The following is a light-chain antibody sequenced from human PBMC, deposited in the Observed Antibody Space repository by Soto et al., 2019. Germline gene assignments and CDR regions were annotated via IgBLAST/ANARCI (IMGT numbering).Light chain of an antibody. Sequence: EIVLTQSPATLSLSPGERATLSCRASQSVSSYLAWYQQKPGQAPRLLIYDASNRGTGIPARFSGSGSGTDSTLTISSLEPEDFAVYYCQQPTDWPLTFGGGTKVEI. J-gene: IGKJ4*01. CDR1: QSVSSY. CDR2: DAS. CDR3: QQPTDWPLT. V-gene: IGKV3-11*01.